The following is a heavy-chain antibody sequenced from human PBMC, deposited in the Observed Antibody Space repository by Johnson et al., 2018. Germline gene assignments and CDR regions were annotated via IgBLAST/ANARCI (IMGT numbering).Heavy chain of an antibody. CDR3: ASDGVNPLMDYDYYMDG. CDR1: GFTFSSYA. Sequence: QVQLVESGGGVVQPGRSLRLSCAASGFTFSSYAMHWVRQAPGKGLEWVAVISYDGSNKYYADSVKGRFTISRDNSKNPLYLQMNSLRAEDTAVYYSASDGVNPLMDYDYYMDGWGKGTTVTVSS. V-gene: IGHV3-30-3*01. J-gene: IGHJ6*03. CDR2: ISYDGSNK. D-gene: IGHD4-23*01.